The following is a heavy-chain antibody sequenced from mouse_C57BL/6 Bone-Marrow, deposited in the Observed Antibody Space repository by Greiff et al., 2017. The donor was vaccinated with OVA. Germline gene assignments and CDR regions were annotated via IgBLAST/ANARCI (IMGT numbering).Heavy chain of an antibody. D-gene: IGHD3-2*02. CDR3: ARYIPDSSGLFDY. CDR2: IRTKANGYTT. J-gene: IGHJ2*01. Sequence: EVHLVESGGGLVQPGGSLSLSCAASGFTFTDYYMSWVRQPPGKGLEWLGFIRTKANGYTTEYSASVKGRFTIYRDKSQSILYLQMNALRAEDSATYYCARYIPDSSGLFDYWGQGTTLTVSS. V-gene: IGHV7-3*01. CDR1: GFTFTDYY.